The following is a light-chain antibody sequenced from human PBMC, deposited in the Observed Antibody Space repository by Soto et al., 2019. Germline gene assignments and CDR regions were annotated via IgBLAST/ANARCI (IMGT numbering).Light chain of an antibody. Sequence: QLVLTQSPSASASLGASVKLTCTLSSGHSSYAIAWHQQQPEKGPRYLMKLNSDGSHRKGDGIPDRVSGSSSGAERYLTIPSLKSDDEADYYCQTWGTGIVVFGGGTKLTVL. CDR3: QTWGTGIVV. CDR2: LNSDGSH. J-gene: IGLJ2*01. CDR1: SGHSSYA. V-gene: IGLV4-69*01.